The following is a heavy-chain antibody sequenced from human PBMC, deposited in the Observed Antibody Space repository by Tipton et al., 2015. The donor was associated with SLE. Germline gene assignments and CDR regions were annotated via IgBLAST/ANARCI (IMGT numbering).Heavy chain of an antibody. CDR1: GDSISSGSYY. CDR2: FHPSGST. Sequence: LRLSCTVSGDSISSGSYYWSWIRQPAGKGLEWIGRFHPSGSTKYNPSLKSRFTISADTSKNQFSLKLSSVTAADTAVYYCTRDPGQDYYNGLDVWGQGTTVTVSS. J-gene: IGHJ6*02. V-gene: IGHV4-61*02. CDR3: TRDPGQDYYNGLDV.